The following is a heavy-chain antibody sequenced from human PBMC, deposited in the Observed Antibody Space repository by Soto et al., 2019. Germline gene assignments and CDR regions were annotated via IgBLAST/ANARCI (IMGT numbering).Heavy chain of an antibody. J-gene: IGHJ5*02. D-gene: IGHD3-10*01. CDR2: INHSGST. V-gene: IGHV4-34*01. CDR1: GGSFIGLD. CDR3: AKGPWFGELIPVWFEP. Sequence: SEILCLPCGVVGGSFIGLDCSWIRKPQGKGLEWIGEINHSGSTNYNPSLKSRVTISVDTSKNQFSLKLSSVTAADTAVYYCAKGPWFGELIPVWFEPWGQGTLVTVSS.